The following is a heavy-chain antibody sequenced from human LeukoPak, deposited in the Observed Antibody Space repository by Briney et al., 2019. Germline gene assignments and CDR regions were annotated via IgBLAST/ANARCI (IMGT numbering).Heavy chain of an antibody. CDR2: IYPGDSDT. J-gene: IGHJ6*03. Sequence: GESLKISXKGSGYSFTSYWIGWVRQMPGKGPEWMGIIYPGDSDTIYSPSFQGQVTISADKSISTAYLQWSSLKASDTAMYYCARLWEWLDLDYYYYYYMDVWGKGTTVTVSS. V-gene: IGHV5-51*01. D-gene: IGHD3-3*01. CDR1: GYSFTSYW. CDR3: ARLWEWLDLDYYYYYYMDV.